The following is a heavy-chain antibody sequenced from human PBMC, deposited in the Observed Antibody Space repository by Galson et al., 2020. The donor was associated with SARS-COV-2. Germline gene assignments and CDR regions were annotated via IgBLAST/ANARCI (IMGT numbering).Heavy chain of an antibody. CDR1: GGSINSDYW. Sequence: SETLSLTCTVSGGSINSDYWWSWVRQPPGKGLEWIGELYHRGSTNYNLSLKSRVTISMDKSKNQFSLKVTSVTAADTAVYYCARHCSGGIFSRGFWCWGQGTQVTVSS. J-gene: IGHJ4*02. CDR3: ARHCSGGIFSRGFWC. V-gene: IGHV4-4*02. CDR2: LYHRGST. D-gene: IGHD2-15*01.